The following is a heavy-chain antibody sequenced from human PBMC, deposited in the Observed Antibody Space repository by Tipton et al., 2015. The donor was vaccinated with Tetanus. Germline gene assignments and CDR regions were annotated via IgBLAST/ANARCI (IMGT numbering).Heavy chain of an antibody. CDR1: GFTFSNHW. CDR2: INQDRRKK. V-gene: IGHV3-7*01. D-gene: IGHD5-18*01. J-gene: IGHJ4*02. Sequence: SLRLSCAASGFTFSNHWMTWVRQAPGKGLEWVANINQDRRKKYYVDSMKGRFTISRDNAKNSLFLQMNSLRAEDTAVYYCARVGAYRPDYWGQGTLVTVSS. CDR3: ARVGAYRPDY.